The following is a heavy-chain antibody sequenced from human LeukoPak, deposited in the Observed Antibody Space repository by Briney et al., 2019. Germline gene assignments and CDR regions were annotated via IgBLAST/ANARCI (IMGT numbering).Heavy chain of an antibody. J-gene: IGHJ5*02. V-gene: IGHV1-2*02. D-gene: IGHD3-9*01. Sequence: ASVKVSCKASGYTFTGYYMHWVRQAPGQGLEWMGWINPNSGGTNYAQKFQGRVTMTRDTSISTAYMELSRLRSDDTAVYYCARDNPIYYDILTGYYAFDPWGQGTLVTVSS. CDR1: GYTFTGYY. CDR3: ARDNPIYYDILTGYYAFDP. CDR2: INPNSGGT.